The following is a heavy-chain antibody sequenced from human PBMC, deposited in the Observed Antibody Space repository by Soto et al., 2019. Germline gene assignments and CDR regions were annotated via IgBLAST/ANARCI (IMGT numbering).Heavy chain of an antibody. J-gene: IGHJ4*02. CDR2: ISDTGGDS. V-gene: IGHV3-23*01. CDR3: VRDLYRSATMPCLDH. Sequence: VGSLRLSCEASGFTFINYAMSWVRQSPGKGLEWVSSISDTGGDSYYADSMDGRFTVSRDNSKNTLYLQINSLRAEDTAIYYCVRDLYRSATMPCLDHWGQGALVTVSS. D-gene: IGHD1-1*01. CDR1: GFTFINYA.